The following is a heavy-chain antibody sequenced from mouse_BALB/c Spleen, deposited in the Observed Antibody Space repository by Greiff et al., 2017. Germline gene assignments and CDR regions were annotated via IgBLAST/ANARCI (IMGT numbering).Heavy chain of an antibody. CDR3: AREVHATATTGTWFAY. D-gene: IGHD1-2*01. CDR2: ISDGGSYT. J-gene: IGHJ3*01. V-gene: IGHV5-4*02. Sequence: EVKLVESGGGLAKPGGSLKLSCAASGFTFSDYYMYWVRQTPEKRLEWVATISDGGSYTYYPDSVKGRFTISRDNAKNNLYLQMSSLKSEDTAMYYCAREVHATATTGTWFAYWGQGTLVTVSA. CDR1: GFTFSDYY.